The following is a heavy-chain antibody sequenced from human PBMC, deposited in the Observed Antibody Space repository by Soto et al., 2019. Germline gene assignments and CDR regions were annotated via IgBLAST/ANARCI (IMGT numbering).Heavy chain of an antibody. V-gene: IGHV3-30*18. Sequence: PGGSLRLSCVASGFTFSTNGMHWVRQAPGKGLEWVAMISYDGSSTYYADSVKGRFTISRDNSKNTLYLQMNSLRAEDTAVYYCAKCGRIAVAGRLYYDSSGYHYYFDYWGQGTLVTVSS. J-gene: IGHJ4*02. D-gene: IGHD3-22*01. CDR1: GFTFSTNG. CDR3: AKCGRIAVAGRLYYDSSGYHYYFDY. CDR2: ISYDGSST.